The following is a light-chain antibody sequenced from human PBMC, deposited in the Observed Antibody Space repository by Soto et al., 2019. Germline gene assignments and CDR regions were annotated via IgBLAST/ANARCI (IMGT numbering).Light chain of an antibody. Sequence: DVVMTPTPLSLSVAPGQPASISCKSSQSLLHITGETFLFWYXQKPGQXPQLLIYEVSTRVSGVPDRFSGSGSGTDLTLEISRVETDDVGIYDCMQSTQLPPTFGQGTRLEIK. CDR3: MQSTQLPPT. V-gene: IGKV2D-29*02. J-gene: IGKJ5*01. CDR2: EVS. CDR1: QSLLHITGETF.